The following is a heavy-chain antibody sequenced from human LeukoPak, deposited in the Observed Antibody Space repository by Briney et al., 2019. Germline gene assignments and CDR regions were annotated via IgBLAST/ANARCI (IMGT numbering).Heavy chain of an antibody. CDR3: ARDGSGYSGPADYYYGMDV. J-gene: IGHJ6*02. CDR2: IRYDGSNK. CDR1: GFTFSSYG. D-gene: IGHD5-12*01. Sequence: GGSLRLSCAASGFTFSSYGMPWVRQAPGKGLEWVAFIRYDGSNKYYADSVKGRFTISRDNSKNTLYLQMNSRRAEDTAVYYCARDGSGYSGPADYYYGMDVWGQGTTVTVSS. V-gene: IGHV3-30*02.